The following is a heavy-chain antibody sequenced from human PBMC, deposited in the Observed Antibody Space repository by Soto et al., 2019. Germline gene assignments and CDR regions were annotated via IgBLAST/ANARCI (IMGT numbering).Heavy chain of an antibody. CDR2: IKSKTDGGTT. J-gene: IGHJ6*03. Sequence: GGSLRLSCAASGFTFSNAWMSWVRQAPGKGLEWVGRIKSKTDGGTTDYAAPVKGRFTISRDDSKNTLYLQMNSLRTEDTAVYYCTTDCGSGIYHNVCYYYYYMDVWGKGTTVTVSS. CDR3: TTDCGSGIYHNVCYYYYYMDV. V-gene: IGHV3-15*01. CDR1: GFTFSNAW. D-gene: IGHD3-10*01.